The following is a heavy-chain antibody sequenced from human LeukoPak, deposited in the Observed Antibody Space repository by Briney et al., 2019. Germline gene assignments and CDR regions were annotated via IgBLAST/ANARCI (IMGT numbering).Heavy chain of an antibody. CDR3: ARDPQRGPPDYFDH. J-gene: IGHJ4*02. CDR1: GFTFSNYP. V-gene: IGHV3-30-3*01. Sequence: GGSLRLSCAASGFTFSNYPMHWVRQAPGKGLEWVAVISYTGGTKYYAASVKGRFTISRDDSRSTLYLEMNSLRPEDTATYYCARDPQRGPPDYFDHWGQGTLVTVSS. CDR2: ISYTGGTK. D-gene: IGHD6-25*01.